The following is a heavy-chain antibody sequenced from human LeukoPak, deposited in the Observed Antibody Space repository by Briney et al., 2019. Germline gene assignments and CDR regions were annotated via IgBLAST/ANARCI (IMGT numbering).Heavy chain of an antibody. CDR2: IKQDGSEK. CDR3: ARETGYCSSTSCYTQGTFDY. CDR1: GFTFSSYA. J-gene: IGHJ4*02. Sequence: GGSLRLSCAASGFTFSSYAMSWVRQAPGKGLEWVANIKQDGSEKYYVDSVKGRFTISRDNAKNSLYLQMNSLRAEDTAVYYCARETGYCSSTSCYTQGTFDYWGQGTLVTVSS. D-gene: IGHD2-2*02. V-gene: IGHV3-7*01.